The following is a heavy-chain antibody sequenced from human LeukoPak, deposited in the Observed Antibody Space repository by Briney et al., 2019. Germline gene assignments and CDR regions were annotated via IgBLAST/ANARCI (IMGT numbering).Heavy chain of an antibody. CDR3: ARDFSSSGWYGFDY. V-gene: IGHV3-7*01. J-gene: IGHJ4*02. Sequence: HSGGSLRLSCAASVSTVRRYWMSWVRQAPGKGQNGVANIKQDGREKYYVDSVKGRFTISRDNAKNSLYLQMNSLRAEDTAVYYCARDFSSSGWYGFDYWGQGTLVTVSS. CDR2: IKQDGREK. D-gene: IGHD6-19*01. CDR1: VSTVRRYW.